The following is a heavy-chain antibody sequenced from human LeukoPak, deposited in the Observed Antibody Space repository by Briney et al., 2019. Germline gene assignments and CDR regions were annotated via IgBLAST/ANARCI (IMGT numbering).Heavy chain of an antibody. CDR1: GFTFSSYG. CDR2: ISYDGSKK. CDR3: AKDSEAYCGGDCYSWFWANFDY. D-gene: IGHD2-21*02. V-gene: IGHV3-30*18. J-gene: IGHJ4*02. Sequence: GGSLRLSCAVSGFTFSSYGMHWVRQAPGKGLEWMAVISYDGSKKYYADSVKGRFTISRDNSKNTLYLQMNSLRAEDTAVYYCAKDSEAYCGGDCYSWFWANFDYWGQGTLVTVSS.